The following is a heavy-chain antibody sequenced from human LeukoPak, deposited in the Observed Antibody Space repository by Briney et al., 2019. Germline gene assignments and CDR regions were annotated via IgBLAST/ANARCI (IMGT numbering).Heavy chain of an antibody. J-gene: IGHJ4*02. CDR2: LFHSGST. Sequence: KPSETLSLTCTVSGYSISSGYSWGWIRQPPGEGLEWIGSLFHSGSTYYNPSLKSRVTISVDASKNQFSLKLSSVTAADTAVYYCARHRLEEYQLLGEFDYWGQGTLVTVSS. D-gene: IGHD2-2*01. CDR1: GYSISSGYS. V-gene: IGHV4-38-2*02. CDR3: ARHRLEEYQLLGEFDY.